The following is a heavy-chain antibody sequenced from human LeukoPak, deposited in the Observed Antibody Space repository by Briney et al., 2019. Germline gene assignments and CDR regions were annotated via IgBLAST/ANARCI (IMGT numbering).Heavy chain of an antibody. D-gene: IGHD1-26*01. CDR1: GFTFSSYA. V-gene: IGHV3-64*01. Sequence: GGSLRLSCAASGFTFSSYAMPWVRQAPGKGLEYVSAISSNGGSTHYANSVKGRFTISRDNSKNTLYLHMGSLRAEDMAVYYCARRGSYYGDSMDYWGQGTLVTVSS. CDR3: ARRGSYYGDSMDY. J-gene: IGHJ4*02. CDR2: ISSNGGST.